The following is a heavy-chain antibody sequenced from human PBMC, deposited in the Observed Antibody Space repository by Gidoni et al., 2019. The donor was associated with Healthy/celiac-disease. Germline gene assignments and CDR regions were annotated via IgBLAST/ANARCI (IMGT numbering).Heavy chain of an antibody. CDR1: GFTFSSHA. CDR2: VTDSGGST. V-gene: IGHV3-23*01. Sequence: EVQLLESGGGLVQPGGSLSLSCAASGFTFSSHAMSWVRQAPGKGLEWVSGVTDSGGSTYYADSVKGRFTISRDNSKNTLYLQMNSLRAEDTALYYCAKSRRDGVYYYYGMDVWGQGTTVTVSS. J-gene: IGHJ6*02. CDR3: AKSRRDGVYYYYGMDV.